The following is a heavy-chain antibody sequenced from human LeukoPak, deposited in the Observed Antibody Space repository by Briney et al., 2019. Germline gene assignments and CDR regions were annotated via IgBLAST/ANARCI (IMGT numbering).Heavy chain of an antibody. CDR1: GGSISSGGYS. J-gene: IGHJ4*02. CDR2: IYHSGST. V-gene: IGHV4-30-2*01. Sequence: SETLSLTCAVSGGSISSGGYSWSWIRQPPGKGLEWIGYIYHSGSTYYNPSLKSRVTISVDRSKNQFSLKLSSVTAADTAVYYCAREVGYCSSTSCYGFDYWGQGTLVTVSS. D-gene: IGHD2-2*01. CDR3: AREVGYCSSTSCYGFDY.